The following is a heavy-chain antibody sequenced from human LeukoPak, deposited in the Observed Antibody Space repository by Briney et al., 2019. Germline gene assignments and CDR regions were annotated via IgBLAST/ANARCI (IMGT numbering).Heavy chain of an antibody. CDR3: ARQVTDSSPYYFDY. CDR1: GGSFSGYY. J-gene: IGHJ4*02. Sequence: ASETLSLTCAVYGGSFSGYYWSWIRQPPGRGLEWIGEINHSGSTNYNPSLKSRVTISVDTSKNQFSLKLSSVTAADTAVYYCARQVTDSSPYYFDYWGQGTLVTVSS. V-gene: IGHV4-34*01. D-gene: IGHD6-6*01. CDR2: INHSGST.